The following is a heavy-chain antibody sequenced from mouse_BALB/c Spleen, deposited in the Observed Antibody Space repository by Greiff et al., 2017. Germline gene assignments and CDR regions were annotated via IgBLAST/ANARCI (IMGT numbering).Heavy chain of an antibody. CDR3: ASNSLLRLPHFDY. CDR1: GFAFSSYD. CDR2: ISSGGGST. D-gene: IGHD1-2*01. Sequence: EVQLVESGGGLVKPGGSLKLSCAASGFAFSSYDMSWVRQTPEKRLEWVAYISSGGGSTYYPDTVKGRFTISRDNAKNTLYLQMSSLKSEDTAMYYCASNSLLRLPHFDYWGQGTTLTVSS. J-gene: IGHJ2*01. V-gene: IGHV5-12-1*01.